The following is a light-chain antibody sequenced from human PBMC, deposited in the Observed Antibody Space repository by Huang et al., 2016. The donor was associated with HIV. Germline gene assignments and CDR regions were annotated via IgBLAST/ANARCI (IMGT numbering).Light chain of an antibody. CDR2: AVS. CDR1: QDIFNY. V-gene: IGKV1-17*03. CDR3: LQHKAFHLPT. Sequence: DIQMTQSPSAMSASVGDRVTITCRTNQDIFNYLAWFQQKPGRAPKLLIYAVSSLQSGVPSRFSGSGSGTEFTLTINNLQPEDFATYYCLQHKAFHLPTFGQGTQVE. J-gene: IGKJ1*01.